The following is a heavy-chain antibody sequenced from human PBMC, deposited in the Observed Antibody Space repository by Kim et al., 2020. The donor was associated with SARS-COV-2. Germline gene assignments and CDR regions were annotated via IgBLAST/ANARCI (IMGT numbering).Heavy chain of an antibody. CDR2: ISYDGINK. J-gene: IGHJ3*02. CDR1: GFTFSSYG. V-gene: IGHV3-30*18. D-gene: IGHD3-22*01. CDR3: AKGGHYYDSSGYAFDI. Sequence: GGSLRLSCAASGFTFSSYGMHWVRQAPGKGLEWVAVISYDGINKYYADSVKGRFTISRDNSKNTLYLQMNSLRAEDTAVYYCAKGGHYYDSSGYAFDIWGQGTMVTVSS.